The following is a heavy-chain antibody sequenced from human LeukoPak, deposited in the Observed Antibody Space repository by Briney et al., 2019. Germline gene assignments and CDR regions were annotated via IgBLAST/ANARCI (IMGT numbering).Heavy chain of an antibody. CDR1: GYTFSGFS. V-gene: IGHV1-18*01. CDR2: ISAFTGDT. CDR3: ARDLCTNGVCSWFDP. J-gene: IGHJ5*02. Sequence: GASVKVSCKASGYTFSGFSINWVRQAPGQGLEWMGWISAFTGDTNYAQNFQGRVTMTIDTSKTTPYMELRSLTSDDTAVYYCARDLCTNGVCSWFDPWGQGTLVTVSS. D-gene: IGHD2-8*01.